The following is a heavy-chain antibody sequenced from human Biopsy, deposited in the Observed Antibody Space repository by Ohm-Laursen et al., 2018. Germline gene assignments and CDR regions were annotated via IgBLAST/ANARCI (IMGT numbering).Heavy chain of an antibody. CDR2: ISYDGSSE. Sequence: SLRLSCSASGFTFTTYGMHWVRQAPGKGLEWVALISYDGSSEEYADSVKGRFTISRDNSKNTVSLLMNSLRAEDTAVYFCAGGEDYLHHWGQGTLVTVSA. CDR1: GFTFTTYG. CDR3: AGGEDYLHH. V-gene: IGHV3-30*03. J-gene: IGHJ1*01.